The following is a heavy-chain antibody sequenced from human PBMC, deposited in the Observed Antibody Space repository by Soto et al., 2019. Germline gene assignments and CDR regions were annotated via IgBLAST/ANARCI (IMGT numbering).Heavy chain of an antibody. CDR2: ISSSGST. Sequence: SETLSPTCIFSGDSVISDNYYWTCIRQPPGKGLEWIGYISSSGSTYYNPSLKSRVTISVDTSRNQFSLKLTSVTAADTAVYYCARDTRGYSRAFDYWGQGTLVTVSS. J-gene: IGHJ4*02. CDR1: GDSVISDNYY. D-gene: IGHD5-18*01. V-gene: IGHV4-61*01. CDR3: ARDTRGYSRAFDY.